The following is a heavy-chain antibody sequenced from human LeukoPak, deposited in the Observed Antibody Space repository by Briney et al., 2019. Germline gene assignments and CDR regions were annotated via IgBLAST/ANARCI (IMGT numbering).Heavy chain of an antibody. J-gene: IGHJ3*02. Sequence: SVKVSCKASGGTFSSYAISWVRQAPGQGLEWMGRIIPIFGTANYAQKFQGRVTITTDESTSTAYMELSSLRSEDTAVYYCASWGAYYYDSSGWALDPFDIWGQGTMVTVSS. D-gene: IGHD3-22*01. CDR1: GGTFSSYA. V-gene: IGHV1-69*05. CDR3: ASWGAYYYDSSGWALDPFDI. CDR2: IIPIFGTA.